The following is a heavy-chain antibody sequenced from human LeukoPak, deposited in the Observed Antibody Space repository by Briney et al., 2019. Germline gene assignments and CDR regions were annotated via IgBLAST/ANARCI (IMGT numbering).Heavy chain of an antibody. J-gene: IGHJ6*02. Sequence: GESLKISCKGSGYSFTSYWIGWVRQMPGKGLEWMGIIYPGDSDTRYSPSFQGQVTISADKSISTAYLQWSSLKASDTAMYYCARLGFESKDYRYGMDVWGQGTTVTVSS. CDR1: GYSFTSYW. CDR3: ARLGFESKDYRYGMDV. D-gene: IGHD3-10*01. V-gene: IGHV5-51*01. CDR2: IYPGDSDT.